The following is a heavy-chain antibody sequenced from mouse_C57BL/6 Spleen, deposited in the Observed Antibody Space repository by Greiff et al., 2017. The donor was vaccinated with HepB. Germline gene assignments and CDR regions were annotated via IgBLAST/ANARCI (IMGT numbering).Heavy chain of an antibody. CDR2: IYPGNSDT. J-gene: IGHJ2*01. Sequence: SGTVLARPGASVKMSCKTSGYTFTSYWMHWVKQRPGQGLEWIGAIYPGNSDTSYNQKFKGKAKLTAVTSASTAYMELSSLTNEDSAVYYCTREKGGRLYYFDYWGQGTTLTVSS. V-gene: IGHV1-5*01. CDR3: TREKGGRLYYFDY. CDR1: GYTFTSYW.